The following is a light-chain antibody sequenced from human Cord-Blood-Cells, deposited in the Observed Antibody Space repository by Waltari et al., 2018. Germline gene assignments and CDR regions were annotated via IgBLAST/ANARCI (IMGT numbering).Light chain of an antibody. Sequence: EIMLTQSPATLSLSPGARATLACGASQGVIIRYLAWYQQKPGLGPRLLIYDASSRATGIPDRFSGGGSGTDVTLSISRLEPEDFAVYDCQQCGSSLTVGGGTKVEIK. V-gene: IGKV3D-20*01. J-gene: IGKJ4*01. CDR1: QGVIIRY. CDR3: QQCGSSLT. CDR2: DAS.